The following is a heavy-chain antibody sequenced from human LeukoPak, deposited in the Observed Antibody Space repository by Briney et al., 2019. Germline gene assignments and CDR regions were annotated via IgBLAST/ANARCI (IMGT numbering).Heavy chain of an antibody. D-gene: IGHD3/OR15-3a*01. V-gene: IGHV1-18*01. Sequence: ASVKVSCKASGFTFTSYGVSWVRQAPGQGLEWVGWISDYDGLTNYAQILQGRVTMTTDRSTSTAYMELRSLRSDDTAVYYCARYSFGLYYFDYWGQGTLVTVSS. CDR2: ISDYDGLT. J-gene: IGHJ4*02. CDR3: ARYSFGLYYFDY. CDR1: GFTFTSYG.